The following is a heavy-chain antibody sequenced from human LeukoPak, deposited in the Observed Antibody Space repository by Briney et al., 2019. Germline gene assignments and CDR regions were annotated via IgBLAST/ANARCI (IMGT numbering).Heavy chain of an antibody. V-gene: IGHV4-34*01. D-gene: IGHD3-10*01. Sequence: SETLSLTCAAYGGSFNDYYWNWIRQPPGKGLEWIGEINLRGSTTYNPSLKSRVTISLDESKNQFSLKLSSVTAADTAVYYCARHWGITNRKNWFDPWGQGTLVTVSS. CDR3: ARHWGITNRKNWFDP. J-gene: IGHJ5*02. CDR1: GGSFNDYY. CDR2: INLRGST.